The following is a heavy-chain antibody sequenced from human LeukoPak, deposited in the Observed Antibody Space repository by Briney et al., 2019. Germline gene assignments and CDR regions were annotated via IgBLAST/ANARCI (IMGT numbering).Heavy chain of an antibody. Sequence: ASVKVSCKASGYTFPGYYMHWVRQAPGQGFEWMGWINPNSGGTNYAQKFQGRVTMTRDTSISTAYMELSRLRSDDTAVYYCAREHSSSSGKVFDYWGQGTLVTVSS. CDR2: INPNSGGT. J-gene: IGHJ4*02. V-gene: IGHV1-2*02. CDR3: AREHSSSSGKVFDY. CDR1: GYTFPGYY. D-gene: IGHD6-6*01.